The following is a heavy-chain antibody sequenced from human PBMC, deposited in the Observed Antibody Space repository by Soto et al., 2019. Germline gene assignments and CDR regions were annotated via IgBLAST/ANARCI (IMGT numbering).Heavy chain of an antibody. D-gene: IGHD3-22*01. CDR3: ARDLGYYDSSGRRSAFDI. Sequence: ASVKVSCKASGYTFTNFGISWVRQAPGQGLEWMGWVSAYNGNTNYAQKFQGRVTMTTDTSTSTAYMEVRSLRAEDTAVYYCARDLGYYDSSGRRSAFDIWGQGTMVTVSS. J-gene: IGHJ3*02. CDR1: GYTFTNFG. CDR2: VSAYNGNT. V-gene: IGHV1-18*01.